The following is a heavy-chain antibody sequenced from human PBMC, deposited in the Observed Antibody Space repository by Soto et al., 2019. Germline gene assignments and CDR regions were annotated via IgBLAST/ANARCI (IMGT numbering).Heavy chain of an antibody. CDR2: IYPGDSDT. CDR3: ARQGSGWTNYYYYYGMDV. CDR1: GYSFTSYW. J-gene: IGHJ6*02. Sequence: GESLKISCKGSGYSFTSYWIGWVRQMPGKGLEWMGIIYPGDSDTRYSPSFQGQVTISADKSISTAYLQWGSLKASDTAMYYCARQGSGWTNYYYYYGMDVWGQGTTVTVSS. D-gene: IGHD6-19*01. V-gene: IGHV5-51*01.